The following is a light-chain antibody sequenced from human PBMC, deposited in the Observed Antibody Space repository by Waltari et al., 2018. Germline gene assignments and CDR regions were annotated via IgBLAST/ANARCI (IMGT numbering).Light chain of an antibody. Sequence: IVLTQSPGTLSLSPGERATLSCRASQSVSSTFLAWYQQRPGQAPRLLIYGTSNRATGIPDRFSGSGSGTDFTLTISILEPEDFAVYYCQQYDSSPSIYTFGPGTKVDVK. CDR2: GTS. CDR1: QSVSSTF. V-gene: IGKV3-20*01. CDR3: QQYDSSPSIYT. J-gene: IGKJ3*01.